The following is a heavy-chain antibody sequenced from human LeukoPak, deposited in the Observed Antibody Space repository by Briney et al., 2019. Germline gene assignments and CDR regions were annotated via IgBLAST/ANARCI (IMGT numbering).Heavy chain of an antibody. CDR3: AHVQARSGSVFDI. Sequence: PGGSLRLSCAASVFTFSSEEMNWVRQAPGKGLEWVSYISSSGSTIYYSDSVKGRFTISRDNAKNSLYLQMNSLSPEDTAVYYCAHVQARSGSVFDIWGQGTMVTVSS. D-gene: IGHD3-10*01. V-gene: IGHV3-48*03. CDR1: VFTFSSEE. J-gene: IGHJ3*02. CDR2: ISSSGSTI.